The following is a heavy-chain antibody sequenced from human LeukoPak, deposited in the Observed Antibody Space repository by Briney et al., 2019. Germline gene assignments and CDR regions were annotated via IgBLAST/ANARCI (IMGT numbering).Heavy chain of an antibody. V-gene: IGHV4-38-2*02. Sequence: SETLSLTCTVSGFSISTGYYWGWIRQPPGKGLEWIGTVYHSGNTYYNPSLKSRVTISVDTSKNQFSLKLSSVTAADTAVYYCARHGGMVAAYYFDYWGQGTLVTVSS. CDR2: VYHSGNT. CDR1: GFSISTGYY. CDR3: ARHGGMVAAYYFDY. D-gene: IGHD2-15*01. J-gene: IGHJ4*02.